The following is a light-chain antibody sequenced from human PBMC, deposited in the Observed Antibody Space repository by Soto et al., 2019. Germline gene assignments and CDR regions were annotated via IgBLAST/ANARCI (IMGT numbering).Light chain of an antibody. CDR3: AAWDDSLSAYVV. Sequence: QSVLTQPPSASGTPGQRVTISCSGSSSNIGRNYVYWYQQLPGTAPKLLIYRNNERPSGVPERFSGSKSGTSASLAISGLRSEDEAEYYCAAWDDSLSAYVVFGGGTKLTVL. J-gene: IGLJ2*01. V-gene: IGLV1-47*01. CDR2: RNN. CDR1: SSNIGRNY.